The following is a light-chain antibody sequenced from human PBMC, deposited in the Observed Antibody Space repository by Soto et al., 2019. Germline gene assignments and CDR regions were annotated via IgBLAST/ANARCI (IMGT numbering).Light chain of an antibody. V-gene: IGKV1-39*01. CDR3: QLFNSYTLT. J-gene: IGKJ5*01. CDR1: QSISSY. Sequence: IQMTHSPSSLSASVIDRVTITCLASQSISSYLNWYQQKPGKAPKLLIYAASSLQSGVPSRFSGSGSGTDFTLTICCLQPEDFATYYCQLFNSYTLTFGHGGRLEIK. CDR2: AAS.